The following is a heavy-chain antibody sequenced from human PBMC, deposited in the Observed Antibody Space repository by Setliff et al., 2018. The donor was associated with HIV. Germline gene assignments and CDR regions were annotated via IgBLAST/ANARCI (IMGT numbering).Heavy chain of an antibody. CDR2: IYYSGST. CDR3: ARGYGAAGGGY. J-gene: IGHJ4*02. V-gene: IGHV4-61*08. Sequence: PSETLSLTCTVSGGSISSGGYYWSWIRQHPGKGLEWIGYIYYSGSTNYNPSLRSRVTISVDTSKNLFSLKLSSVTAADTAVYYCARGYGAAGGGYWGQGTLVTVSS. D-gene: IGHD6-25*01. CDR1: GGSISSGGYY.